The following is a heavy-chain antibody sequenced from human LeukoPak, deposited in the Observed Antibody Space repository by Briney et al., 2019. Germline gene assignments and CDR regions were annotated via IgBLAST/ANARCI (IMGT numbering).Heavy chain of an antibody. Sequence: PSETLSLTCTVSAGSISSSSYYWGWIRQPPGTGLEWMGSFYYSGSTYYNPSLKSRVTISVDTSKNQFSLKLSSVTAADTAVYYCARHAATTFLFRDWYFDLWGRGTLVTVSS. D-gene: IGHD3-16*01. CDR1: AGSISSSSYY. CDR3: ARHAATTFLFRDWYFDL. V-gene: IGHV4-39*01. J-gene: IGHJ2*01. CDR2: FYYSGST.